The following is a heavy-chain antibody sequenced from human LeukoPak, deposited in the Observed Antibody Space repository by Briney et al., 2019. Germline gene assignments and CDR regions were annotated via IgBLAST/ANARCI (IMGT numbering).Heavy chain of an antibody. CDR2: INHSGST. Sequence: SETLSLTCAVYGGSFSGYYWSWIRQPPGKGLEWIGEINHSGSTNYNPSLKSRVTISVDTSKNQFSLKLSSVTAADTAVYYCARVISPIVVAVAATLNWFDPWGQGTLVTVSS. CDR3: ARVISPIVVAVAATLNWFDP. CDR1: GGSFSGYY. D-gene: IGHD2-15*01. J-gene: IGHJ5*02. V-gene: IGHV4-34*01.